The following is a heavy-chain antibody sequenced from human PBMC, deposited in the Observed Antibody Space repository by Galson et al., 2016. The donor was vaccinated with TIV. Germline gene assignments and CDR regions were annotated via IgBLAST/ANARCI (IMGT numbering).Heavy chain of an antibody. CDR1: GSSFTPHW. CDR3: ARHTIGNCTSMTCYMWGYCDY. D-gene: IGHD2-2*02. V-gene: IGHV5-51*01. CDR2: IYPADSDT. Sequence: QSGAEVKKPGESLKISCKGSGSSFTPHWIGWGRQMPGKGLEWMGVIYPADSDTRSSPSFQGPVSISADKSISTADLQWSSLKASDTDIYSCARHTIGNCTSMTCYMWGYCDYWGQGTPVTVSS. J-gene: IGHJ4*02.